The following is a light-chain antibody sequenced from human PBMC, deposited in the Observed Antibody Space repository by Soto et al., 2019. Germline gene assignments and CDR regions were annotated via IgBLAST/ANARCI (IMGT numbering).Light chain of an antibody. V-gene: IGKV3-11*01. J-gene: IGKJ4*02. CDR1: QSVSSY. CDR2: DAF. CDR3: PQRSNWPLS. Sequence: EIVLTQSPATLSLSPGERATLSCRASQSVSSYLAWYQQKPGQAPRLLIYDAFNRATGIPARFSGSGSGTDFTLSISSLEPEDFAVYYCPQRSNWPLSFGGGNKVESK.